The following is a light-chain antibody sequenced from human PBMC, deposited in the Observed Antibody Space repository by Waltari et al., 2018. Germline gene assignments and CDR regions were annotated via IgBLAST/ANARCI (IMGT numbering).Light chain of an antibody. V-gene: IGLV2-14*01. Sequence: RTRPASVSGPRSRLLTISPSGTNSDGGGYNYVPWYQQHPGKAPKRMIYGVSRRPSGVSNRFSGSKSGNTASLTISGLQAEDEADYYCNSYTSSSTSYVVFGGGTKLTVL. CDR3: NSYTSSSTSYVV. J-gene: IGLJ2*01. CDR1: NSDGGGYNY. CDR2: GVS.